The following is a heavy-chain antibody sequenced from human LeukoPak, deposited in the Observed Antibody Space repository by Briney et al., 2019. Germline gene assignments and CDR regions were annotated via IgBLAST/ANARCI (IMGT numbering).Heavy chain of an antibody. D-gene: IGHD2-21*02. CDR2: IYYSGST. CDR3: TRGGDDDAFDI. V-gene: IGHV4-59*08. J-gene: IGHJ3*02. CDR1: GGSISSYY. Sequence: SETLSLTCTVSGGSISSYYWSWIRQPPGKGLEWIGYIYYSGSTNYNPSLKSRVTISADTSKNQFSLKLSSVTAADTAVYYCTRGGDDDAFDIWGQGTMVTVSS.